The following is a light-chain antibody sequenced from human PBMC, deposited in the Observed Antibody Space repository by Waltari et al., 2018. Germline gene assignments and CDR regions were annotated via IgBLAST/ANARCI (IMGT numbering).Light chain of an antibody. V-gene: IGKV4-1*01. J-gene: IGKJ4*01. CDR3: QQYYNAPVT. Sequence: EIVMTQSPESLAVSLGERATINCKSSQSVLKISTNKNYLAWYQHRPGQPPKLLFYWSSTRESGVPDRFSTSGSGTDFTLTISSLQAEDVAVYYCQQYYNAPVTFGGGTKMEIK. CDR2: WSS. CDR1: QSVLKISTNKNY.